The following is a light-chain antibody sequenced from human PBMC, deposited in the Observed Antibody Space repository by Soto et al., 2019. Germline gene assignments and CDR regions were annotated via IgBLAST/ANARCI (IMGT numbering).Light chain of an antibody. CDR1: DGHSDYA. CDR2: VNTDGSH. J-gene: IGLJ3*02. Sequence: QLVLTQSPSASASLGASVKLTCTLSDGHSDYAVAWHQQQPEKGPRYLMKVNTDGSHAKGDGIPDRFSGSSSGTERYLTISSRRSEDEAVYYCQTWGAGIVVFGGGTKLTVL. V-gene: IGLV4-69*01. CDR3: QTWGAGIVV.